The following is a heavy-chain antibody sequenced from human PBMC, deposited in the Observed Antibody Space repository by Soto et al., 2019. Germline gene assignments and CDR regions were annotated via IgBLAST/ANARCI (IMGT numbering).Heavy chain of an antibody. D-gene: IGHD2-15*01. CDR3: ATEVVVAPSHFHYFYY. CDR2: ISAYNGNT. J-gene: IGHJ4*02. V-gene: IGHV1-18*01. CDR1: GYTFTSYG. Sequence: ASVKVSCKSSGYTFTSYGISWVRQAPGQGLEWMGWISAYNGNTNYAQKLQGRVTMTTDTSTSTAYMELRSLRSDDTAVYYCATEVVVAPSHFHYFYYCGQANLVTGS.